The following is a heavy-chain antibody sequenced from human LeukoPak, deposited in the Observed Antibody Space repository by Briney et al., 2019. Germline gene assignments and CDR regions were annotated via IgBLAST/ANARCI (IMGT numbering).Heavy chain of an antibody. D-gene: IGHD6-19*01. Sequence: GGSLRLSCAASGFTFDDYGMSWVRQAPGKGLEWVSSIQWNDDSTGYADSVKGRFTISRDNSKNTLYLQMNSLRAEDTAVYYCAKQAVAGFFDYWGQGTLVTVSS. V-gene: IGHV3-20*04. J-gene: IGHJ4*02. CDR3: AKQAVAGFFDY. CDR1: GFTFDDYG. CDR2: IQWNDDST.